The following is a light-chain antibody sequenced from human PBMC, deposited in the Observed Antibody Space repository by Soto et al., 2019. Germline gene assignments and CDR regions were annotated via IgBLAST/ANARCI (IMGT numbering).Light chain of an antibody. Sequence: QSVLTQPPSASGTPGQRVTISCSGSSSNIGSHTVNWYQQLPGTAPRLLIYNTYYRPSGGPYRFSGSKSCTSASLAISGLQEEDEADYYCAAWDDSLKGVVFGGGTKVTVL. V-gene: IGLV1-44*01. CDR1: SSNIGSHT. CDR2: NTY. CDR3: AAWDDSLKGVV. J-gene: IGLJ2*01.